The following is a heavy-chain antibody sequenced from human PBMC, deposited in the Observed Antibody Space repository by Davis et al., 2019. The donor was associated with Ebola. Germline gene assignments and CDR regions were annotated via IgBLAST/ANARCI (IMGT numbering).Heavy chain of an antibody. CDR2: IIPILGIA. CDR3: ARTLWFGELSGYYNGMDV. CDR1: GGTFSSYT. Sequence: SAKVFCKASGGTFSSYTISWVRQAPGQGLEWMGRIIPILGIANYAQKFQGRVTLTRDTSISTAYMELSSLRSDDTAVYYCARTLWFGELSGYYNGMDVWGKGTTVTVSS. D-gene: IGHD3-10*01. V-gene: IGHV1-69*02. J-gene: IGHJ6*04.